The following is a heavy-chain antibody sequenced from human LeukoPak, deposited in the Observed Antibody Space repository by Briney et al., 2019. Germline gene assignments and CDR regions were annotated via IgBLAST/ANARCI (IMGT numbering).Heavy chain of an antibody. CDR1: GYTFTSYY. J-gene: IGHJ4*02. V-gene: IGHV1-46*01. CDR2: INPSGAST. CDR3: AKVSGIVVVPAAKADY. D-gene: IGHD2-2*01. Sequence: ASVKVSCKASGYTFTSYYMHWVRQAPGQGLEWMGVINPSGASTSYAQKFQGRVTMTRDTSTSTVYMELSSLRSEDTAVYYCAKVSGIVVVPAAKADYWGQGTLVSVSS.